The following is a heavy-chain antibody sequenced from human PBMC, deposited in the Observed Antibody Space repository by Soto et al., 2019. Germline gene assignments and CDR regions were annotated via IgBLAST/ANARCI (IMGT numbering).Heavy chain of an antibody. Sequence: SETLSLTCTGSGGSISSYYWSWIRQPPGKGLEWIGYIYYSGSTNYNPPLKSRVTISVDTSKNQFSLKLSSVTAADTAVYYCAGRYGDILAYSGQGTLVTVSS. D-gene: IGHD3-10*01. CDR3: AGRYGDILAY. V-gene: IGHV4-59*08. J-gene: IGHJ4*02. CDR1: GGSISSYY. CDR2: IYYSGST.